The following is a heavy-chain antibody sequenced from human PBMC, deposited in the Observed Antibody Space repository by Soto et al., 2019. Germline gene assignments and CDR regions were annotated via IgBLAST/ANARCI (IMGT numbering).Heavy chain of an antibody. CDR1: GFTFSSYG. V-gene: IGHV3-33*01. J-gene: IGHJ4*02. Sequence: GGSLRLSCAASGFTFSSYGMHWVRQAPGKGLEWVAVIWYDGSNKYYADSVKGRFTISRDNSKNTLYLQMNSLRAEDTAVYYCARDSVSGSYCFDYWGQGTLVTVSS. CDR3: ARDSVSGSYCFDY. CDR2: IWYDGSNK. D-gene: IGHD1-26*01.